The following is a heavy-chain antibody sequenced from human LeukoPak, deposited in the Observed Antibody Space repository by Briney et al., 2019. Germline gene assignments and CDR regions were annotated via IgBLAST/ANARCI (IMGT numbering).Heavy chain of an antibody. CDR1: GGSISSYY. Sequence: SETLSLTCTVSGGSISSYYWSWIRQPPGKGLEWIGYIYTSGSTNYNPSLKSRVTISVDTSKNQFSLKLSSVTAADTAVYYCARLHSSGWYWFDPWGQGTLVTVSS. J-gene: IGHJ5*02. CDR3: ARLHSSGWYWFDP. CDR2: IYTSGST. V-gene: IGHV4-4*09. D-gene: IGHD6-13*01.